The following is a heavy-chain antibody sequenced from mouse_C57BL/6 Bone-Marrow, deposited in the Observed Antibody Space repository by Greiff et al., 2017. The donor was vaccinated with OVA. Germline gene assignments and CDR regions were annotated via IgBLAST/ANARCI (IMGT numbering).Heavy chain of an antibody. CDR2: ISSGGSYT. CDR1: GFTFSSYG. J-gene: IGHJ2*01. D-gene: IGHD1-1*01. V-gene: IGHV5-6*01. Sequence: EVQLVESGGDLVKPGGSLKLSCAASGFTFSSYGMSWVRQTPDKRLEWVATISSGGSYTYYPDSVKGRFTISRDNAKNTLYLQMSSLKSEDTAMYYCATHYYGSSYYWGQGTTLTVSS. CDR3: ATHYYGSSYY.